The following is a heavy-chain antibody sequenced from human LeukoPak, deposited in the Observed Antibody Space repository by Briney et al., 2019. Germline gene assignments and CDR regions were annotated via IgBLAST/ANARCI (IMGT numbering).Heavy chain of an antibody. Sequence: PGGSLRLSCAASGXTFSTYGMHWVRQAPGKGLEWVALISYDGSKKYYADSVKGRVTISRDNAKNTLYLQMNSLRVEDTAVYYCTRGYPIFDYWSQGTLVTVSS. D-gene: IGHD3-16*02. CDR1: GXTFSTYG. CDR2: ISYDGSKK. V-gene: IGHV3-30*03. J-gene: IGHJ4*02. CDR3: TRGYPIFDY.